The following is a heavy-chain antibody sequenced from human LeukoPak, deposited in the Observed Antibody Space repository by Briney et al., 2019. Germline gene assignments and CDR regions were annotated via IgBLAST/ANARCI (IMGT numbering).Heavy chain of an antibody. J-gene: IGHJ4*02. CDR1: GFTFSSYA. V-gene: IGHV3-23*03. Sequence: GGSLRLSCAASGFTFSSYAMNWVRQAPGKGLEWVSIMYSGGDIYYADSVKGRFTISRDNSKNMLYLQMNSLRGEDTAVYYCARGNRDGYFDYWGQGTLVTVSS. CDR2: MYSGGDI. CDR3: ARGNRDGYFDY. D-gene: IGHD5-24*01.